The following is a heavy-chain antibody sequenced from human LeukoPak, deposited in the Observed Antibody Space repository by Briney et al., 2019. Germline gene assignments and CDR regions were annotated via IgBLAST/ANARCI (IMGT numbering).Heavy chain of an antibody. CDR3: ARRGIGHGVHNFDY. J-gene: IGHJ4*02. Sequence: GGSLRLSCAASGFTFSIYAMNWVRQAPGKGLEWVSYISSSGDTIYYADSVKGRFTISRDNAKNSLYLQMNSLRAEDTALYYCARRGIGHGVHNFDYWGQGILVTVSS. V-gene: IGHV3-48*04. CDR2: ISSSGDTI. CDR1: GFTFSIYA. D-gene: IGHD6-13*01.